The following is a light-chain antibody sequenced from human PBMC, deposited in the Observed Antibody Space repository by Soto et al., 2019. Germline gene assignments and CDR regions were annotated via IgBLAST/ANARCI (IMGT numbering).Light chain of an antibody. CDR2: GAS. Sequence: EIVLTQSPGTLSLSPGERATLSCRASQSVSSNYLAWYQQKPGQAPRLLIYGASTRATGIPDRFSGSGSGTAFILTISRLEPEDFAVYYCQQYANSPPTFGQGTKVEIK. J-gene: IGKJ1*01. CDR1: QSVSSNY. V-gene: IGKV3-20*01. CDR3: QQYANSPPT.